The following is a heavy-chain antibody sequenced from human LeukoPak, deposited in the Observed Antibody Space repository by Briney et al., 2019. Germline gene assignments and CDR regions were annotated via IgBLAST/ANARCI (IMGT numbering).Heavy chain of an antibody. D-gene: IGHD3-22*01. J-gene: IGHJ3*02. CDR2: ISAYNGNT. CDR1: GGTFSSYA. CDR3: ARDEGYDSTDGAFDI. Sequence: ASVKVSCKASGGTFSSYAISWVRQAPGQGLEWMGWISAYNGNTNYAQKLQGRVTMTTDTSTSTAYMELRSLRSDDTAVYYCARDEGYDSTDGAFDIWGQGTMVTVSS. V-gene: IGHV1-18*01.